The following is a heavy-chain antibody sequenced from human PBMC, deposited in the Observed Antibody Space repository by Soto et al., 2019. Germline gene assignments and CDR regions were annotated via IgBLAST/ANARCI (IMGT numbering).Heavy chain of an antibody. V-gene: IGHV1-69*01. CDR2: IIPIFGTA. D-gene: IGHD2-15*01. CDR1: GGTFSSYA. Sequence: QVQLVQSGAEVKKPGSSVKVSCKASGGTFSSYAISWVRQAPGQGLEWMGGIIPIFGTANYAQKFQGRVTITADESTSTAYMELSSLRSEDTAVYYCASAGYCSGGSCYPGAFDPWGQGTLVTVSS. J-gene: IGHJ5*02. CDR3: ASAGYCSGGSCYPGAFDP.